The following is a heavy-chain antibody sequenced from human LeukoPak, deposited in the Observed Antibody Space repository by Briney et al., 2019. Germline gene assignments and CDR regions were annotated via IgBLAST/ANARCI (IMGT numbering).Heavy chain of an antibody. CDR2: ISSSSSYI. CDR3: ARDRETVVTPFDY. Sequence: GGSLRLSCAASGFTFSSYSMNWVRQAPGEGVEWVSSISSSSSYIYYADSVKGRFTISRDNAKNSLYLQMNSLRAEDTAVYYCARDRETVVTPFDYWGQGTLVTVSS. J-gene: IGHJ4*02. CDR1: GFTFSSYS. D-gene: IGHD4-23*01. V-gene: IGHV3-21*01.